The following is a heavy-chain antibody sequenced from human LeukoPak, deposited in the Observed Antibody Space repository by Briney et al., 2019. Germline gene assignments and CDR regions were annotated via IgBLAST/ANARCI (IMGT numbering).Heavy chain of an antibody. V-gene: IGHV4-34*01. Sequence: SETLSLTCAVYGGSFSGYYWSWIRQPPGKGLEWIGEINHSGSTNYNPSLKSRVTISVDTSKNQFSLKLSSVTAADTAVYYCARQGWGSDFDYWGQGTLVTVSS. CDR1: GGSFSGYY. CDR3: ARQGWGSDFDY. J-gene: IGHJ4*02. CDR2: INHSGST. D-gene: IGHD7-27*01.